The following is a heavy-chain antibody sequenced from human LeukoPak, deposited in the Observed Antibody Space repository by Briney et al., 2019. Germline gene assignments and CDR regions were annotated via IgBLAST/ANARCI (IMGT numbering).Heavy chain of an antibody. Sequence: SETLSLTCAVYGGSFSGYYWSWIRQPPGKGLEWIGEINHSGSTNYNPSLKSRVTISADTSKNQFSLKLSSVTAADTAVYYCARIPVFRSWFDPWGQGTLVTVSS. V-gene: IGHV4-34*01. CDR2: INHSGST. CDR3: ARIPVFRSWFDP. CDR1: GGSFSGYY. D-gene: IGHD2-21*01. J-gene: IGHJ5*02.